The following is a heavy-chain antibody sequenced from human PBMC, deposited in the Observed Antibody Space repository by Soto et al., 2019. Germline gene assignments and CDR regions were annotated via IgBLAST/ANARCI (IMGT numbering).Heavy chain of an antibody. D-gene: IGHD3-10*01. Sequence: SETLSLTCTVSGGSISSYYWSWIRQPPGKGLEWIGYIYYSGSTNYNPSLKSRVTISVDTSKNQFSLKLSSVTAADTAVYYCARGRGYYGSGSYYVPHYYYMDVWGKGTTVTVS. J-gene: IGHJ6*03. V-gene: IGHV4-59*01. CDR2: IYYSGST. CDR3: ARGRGYYGSGSYYVPHYYYMDV. CDR1: GGSISSYY.